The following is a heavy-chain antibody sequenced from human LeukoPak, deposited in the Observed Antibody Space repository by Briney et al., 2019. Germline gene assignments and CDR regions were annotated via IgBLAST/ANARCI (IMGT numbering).Heavy chain of an antibody. CDR2: ISGSGGST. CDR3: AKGHVRYGDFDY. CDR1: GFTFNRDA. Sequence: PGGSRGLSFAAPGFTFNRDAMSWVGTPLGKGLKWFSAISGSGGSTYYADSVKGRFTISRDNSKNTLYLQMNSLRAEDTAVYYCAKGHVRYGDFDYWGQGTLVTVSS. D-gene: IGHD4-17*01. V-gene: IGHV3-23*01. J-gene: IGHJ4*02.